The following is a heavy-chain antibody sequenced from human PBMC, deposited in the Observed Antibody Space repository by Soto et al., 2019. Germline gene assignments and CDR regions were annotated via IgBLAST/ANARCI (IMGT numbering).Heavy chain of an antibody. CDR2: ISAHNGNT. CDR1: GYTFTSYG. D-gene: IGHD1-1*01. Sequence: QVHLVQSGAEVKKPGASVKVSCKASGYTFTSYGITWVRQAPGKGLEWMGWISAHNGNTDYAQKPQGRVIVTRDTSTSTAYMELRSLISDDTAVYYCARGRYGDYWGQGALVTVSS. CDR3: ARGRYGDY. V-gene: IGHV1-18*01. J-gene: IGHJ4*02.